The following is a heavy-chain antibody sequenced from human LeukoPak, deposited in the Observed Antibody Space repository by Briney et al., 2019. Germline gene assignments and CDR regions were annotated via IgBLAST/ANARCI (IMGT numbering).Heavy chain of an antibody. Sequence: GGSLRLSCAASGFTFSSYGMHWVRQAPGRGLEWVAVISYDGSNKYYADSVKGRFTISRDNPKNTLYLQMNSLRAEDTAVYFCAKRGVVIRVILVGFHKEAYYFDSWGQGALVTVSS. CDR3: AKRGVVIRVILVGFHKEAYYFDS. V-gene: IGHV3-30*18. J-gene: IGHJ4*02. CDR2: ISYDGSNK. D-gene: IGHD3-22*01. CDR1: GFTFSSYG.